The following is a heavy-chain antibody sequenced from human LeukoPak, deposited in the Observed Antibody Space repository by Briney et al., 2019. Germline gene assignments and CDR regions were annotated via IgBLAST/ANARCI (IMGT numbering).Heavy chain of an antibody. V-gene: IGHV4-38-2*02. J-gene: IGHJ3*02. CDR2: IYHSGRT. CDR3: AKSNGYGLVDI. Sequence: PSETLSLTCTVSGYSISSGYYWGWIRQPPGKGLEWIGIIYHSGRTDYNPSLKSRVTISLDTSRNQFSLKLNSVTAADTAVYYCAKSNGYGLVDIWGQGTMVTVSS. D-gene: IGHD3-10*01. CDR1: GYSISSGYY.